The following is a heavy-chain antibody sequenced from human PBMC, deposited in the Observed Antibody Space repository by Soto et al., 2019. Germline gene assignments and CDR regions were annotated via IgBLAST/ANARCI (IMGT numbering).Heavy chain of an antibody. Sequence: QEQLVQSGAEVKKPGSSVKVSCKASGGLFSSYPISWVRQVPGQALEWMGGIIPVFQTAYYTQRIQGRVTITADESTNTACMELSSLRSGDTTIYYCARGGSGYTWFNEFWGQGTLVTVSS. CDR3: ARGGSGYTWFNEF. CDR1: GGLFSSYP. D-gene: IGHD3-22*01. CDR2: IIPVFQTA. J-gene: IGHJ4*02. V-gene: IGHV1-69*01.